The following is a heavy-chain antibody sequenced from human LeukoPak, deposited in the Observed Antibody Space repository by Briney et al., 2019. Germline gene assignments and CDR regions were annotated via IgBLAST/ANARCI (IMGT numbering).Heavy chain of an antibody. CDR1: GFTFSSYS. J-gene: IGHJ1*01. V-gene: IGHV3-21*01. CDR2: ISSSSSYI. CDR3: ATVSYYYDSSGYQGYFQH. D-gene: IGHD3-22*01. Sequence: GGSLRLSCAASGFTFSSYSMNWVRQAPGKGLEWVSSISSSSSYIYYADSVKGRFTVSRDNAKNSLYLQMNGLRAEDTAVYYCATVSYYYDSSGYQGYFQHWGQGTLVTVSS.